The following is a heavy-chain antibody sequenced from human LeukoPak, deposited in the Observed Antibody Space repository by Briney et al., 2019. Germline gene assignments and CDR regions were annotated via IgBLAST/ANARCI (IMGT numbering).Heavy chain of an antibody. J-gene: IGHJ4*02. Sequence: ASVKVSCKAPGYTFTSYYMHWVRQAPGQGLEWMGIINPSGGSTSYAQKFQGRVTMTRDTSTSTVYMELSSLRSEDTAVYYCAREAEWELPVDYWGQGTLVTVSS. CDR2: INPSGGST. V-gene: IGHV1-46*03. CDR3: AREAEWELPVDY. D-gene: IGHD1-26*01. CDR1: GYTFTSYY.